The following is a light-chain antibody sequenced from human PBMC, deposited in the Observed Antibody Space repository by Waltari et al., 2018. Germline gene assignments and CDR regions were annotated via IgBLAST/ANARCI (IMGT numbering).Light chain of an antibody. J-gene: IGKJ2*01. V-gene: IGKV1-5*03. CDR1: QSISSW. CDR3: QQYNTYSWT. CDR2: KAS. Sequence: DIQMTQSPSTLSASVGDRVTIPCRASQSISSWLAWYQQKPGKAPKLLIYKASSLEGGVPSRFSGSGSGTDFTLTISSLQPDDFATYYCQQYNTYSWTFGHGTKLDIK.